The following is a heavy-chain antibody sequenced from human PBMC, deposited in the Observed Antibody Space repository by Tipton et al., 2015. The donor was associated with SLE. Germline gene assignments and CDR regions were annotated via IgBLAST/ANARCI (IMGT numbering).Heavy chain of an antibody. V-gene: IGHV4-4*02. CDR1: GGSISSSNW. J-gene: IGHJ4*02. D-gene: IGHD7-27*01. CDR2: IYHSGTT. CDR3: ARERVWD. Sequence: TLSLTCAVSGGSISSSNWWSWVRQPPGKGLEWIGEIYHSGTTNYNPSPKSRVPISVDKSKNQFSLKLRSVTAADTAVYYCARERVWDWGQGTLVTVSS.